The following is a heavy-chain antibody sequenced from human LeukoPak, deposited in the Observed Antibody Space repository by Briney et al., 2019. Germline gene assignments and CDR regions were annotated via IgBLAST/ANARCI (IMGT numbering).Heavy chain of an antibody. CDR1: GYSFTSYW. CDR2: IYPGDSDT. Sequence: GESLKISCKGSGYSFTSYWIGWVRQVPGKGLEWMGIIYPGDSDTRYSPSFQGQVTISADKSISTAYLQWSSLKASDTAMYYCARRYGSGSYYYYYGMDVWGQGTTVTVSS. CDR3: ARRYGSGSYYYYYGMDV. V-gene: IGHV5-51*01. J-gene: IGHJ6*02. D-gene: IGHD3-10*01.